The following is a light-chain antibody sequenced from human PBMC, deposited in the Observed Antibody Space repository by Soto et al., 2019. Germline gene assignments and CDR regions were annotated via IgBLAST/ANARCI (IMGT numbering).Light chain of an antibody. CDR1: QSVSSY. J-gene: IGKJ1*01. Sequence: EIVMTQSPATLSVSPGERATLSCRASQSVSSYLAWYQQKPGQAPRLLIYGASTRATGIPARFSGSGSGTEFTLTISSIRSEDFAVDYCQQYNNWPPWTFGQGTKVEIK. CDR3: QQYNNWPPWT. CDR2: GAS. V-gene: IGKV3-15*01.